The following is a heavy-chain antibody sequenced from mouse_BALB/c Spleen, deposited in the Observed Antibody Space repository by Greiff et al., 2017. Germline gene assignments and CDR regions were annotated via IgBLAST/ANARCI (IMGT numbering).Heavy chain of an antibody. CDR2: IDPYNGGT. V-gene: IGHV1S135*01. Sequence: VQLQQPGAELVKPGASVKVSCKASGYAFTSYNMYWVKQSHGKSLEWIGYIDPYNGGTSYNQKFKGKATLTVDKSSSTAYMHLNSLRSEDSAVYYCALHYDGGAMDYWGQGTSVTVSS. CDR3: ALHYDGGAMDY. D-gene: IGHD1-2*01. J-gene: IGHJ4*01. CDR1: GYAFTSYN.